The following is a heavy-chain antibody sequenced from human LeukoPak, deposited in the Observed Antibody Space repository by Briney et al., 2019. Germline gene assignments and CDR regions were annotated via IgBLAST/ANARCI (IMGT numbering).Heavy chain of an antibody. CDR1: GFTFSNAW. CDR2: IKSKTDGGTT. Sequence: GGSLRLSCAASGFTFSNAWMSWVRQAPGKGLEWVGRIKSKTDGGTTDYAAPVKGRFTISRDDSKDTLYLQMNSLKTEDTAVYYCTTDLVSYYYDSSGYPFDYWGQATLVTVSS. J-gene: IGHJ4*02. CDR3: TTDLVSYYYDSSGYPFDY. D-gene: IGHD3-22*01. V-gene: IGHV3-15*01.